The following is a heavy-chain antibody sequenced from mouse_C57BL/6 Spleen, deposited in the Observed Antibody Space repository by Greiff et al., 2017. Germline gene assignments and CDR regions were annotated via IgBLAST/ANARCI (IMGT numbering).Heavy chain of an antibody. V-gene: IGHV5-16*01. CDR1: GFTFSDYY. CDR2: INYDGSST. Sequence: DVKLVESEGGLVQPGSSMKLSCTASGFTFSDYYMAWVRQVPEKGLEWVANINYDGSSTYYLDSLKSRFIISRDNAKNILYLQMSSLKSEDTATYYCARAGYWYVDVWGTGTTVTVSS. J-gene: IGHJ1*03. CDR3: ARAGYWYVDV.